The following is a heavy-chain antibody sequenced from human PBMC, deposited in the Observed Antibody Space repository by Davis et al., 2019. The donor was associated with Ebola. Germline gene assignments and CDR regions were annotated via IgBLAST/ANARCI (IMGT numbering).Heavy chain of an antibody. CDR1: GFTFTTYL. CDR3: ARAAAGTWDFVY. J-gene: IGHJ4*02. V-gene: IGHV3-30-3*01. CDR2: ISYDGDNR. Sequence: GESLKISCAASGFTFTTYLIHWVRLAPGKGLEWVAVISYDGDNRYYADSVKGRFTISRDNSKNTLYLQMNSLRAEDTAVYYCARAAAGTWDFVYWGQGTLVTVSS. D-gene: IGHD6-13*01.